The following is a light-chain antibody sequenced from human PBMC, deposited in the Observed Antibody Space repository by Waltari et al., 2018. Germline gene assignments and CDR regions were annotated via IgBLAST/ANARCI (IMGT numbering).Light chain of an antibody. J-gene: IGLJ2*01. V-gene: IGLV2-14*03. Sequence: QSARTQPDAGSASPGQSSTISCTGTGRNVGGNSCFPCYHQPPAKAPHLMIYDVSHRPSVVSHRFSGSKSGKTAPPTTSGLQDEDAADYYCSSYTSRSTLLFGGGTKLTVL. CDR1: GRNVGGNSC. CDR2: DVS. CDR3: SSYTSRSTLL.